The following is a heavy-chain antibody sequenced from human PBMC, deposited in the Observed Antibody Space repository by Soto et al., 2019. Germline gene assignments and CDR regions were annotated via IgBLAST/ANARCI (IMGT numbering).Heavy chain of an antibody. J-gene: IGHJ1*01. CDR3: ASGPYEYFQN. CDR2: IYHTGAT. CDR1: GTSISSTFW. Sequence: SETLSLTCAVSGTSISSTFWLTWVRQPPGKGLEWLGDIYHTGATKYNPSLKSRVTFSVDKSKNQFSLRLTSVIAADTAVYYCASGPYEYFQNWGHGTLVTVSS. V-gene: IGHV4-4*02.